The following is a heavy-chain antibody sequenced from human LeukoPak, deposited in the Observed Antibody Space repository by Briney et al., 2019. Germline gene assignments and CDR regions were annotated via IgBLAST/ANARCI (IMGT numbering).Heavy chain of an antibody. CDR1: GFTFSSYV. V-gene: IGHV3-33*01. J-gene: IGHJ4*02. CDR3: ARARTGYSSGWYSAFDY. Sequence: PGGSLRLSCAASGFTFSSYVMHWVRQAPGKGLEWVAVIWYDGGNKYYADSVKGRFTISRDNSKNTLYLQMNSLRAEDTAVYYCARARTGYSSGWYSAFDYWGQGTLVTVSS. CDR2: IWYDGGNK. D-gene: IGHD6-19*01.